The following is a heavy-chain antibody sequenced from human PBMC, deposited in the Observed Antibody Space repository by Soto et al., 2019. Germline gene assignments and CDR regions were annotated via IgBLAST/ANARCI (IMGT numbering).Heavy chain of an antibody. CDR3: PKAPSTYYYDSSGYYYHNPHYSYGMDV. CDR2: ISYAGSNK. D-gene: IGHD3-22*01. Sequence: QVQLVESGGGVVQPGRSLRLSCAASGFTFSSYGMHWVRQAPGKGLEWVPVISYAGSNKYYADSVKRRFTISRDNSKSTRYQQKSSLSAEDTAVYYCPKAPSTYYYDSSGYYYHNPHYSYGMDVWGQGTTVTVSS. V-gene: IGHV3-30*18. CDR1: GFTFSSYG. J-gene: IGHJ6*02.